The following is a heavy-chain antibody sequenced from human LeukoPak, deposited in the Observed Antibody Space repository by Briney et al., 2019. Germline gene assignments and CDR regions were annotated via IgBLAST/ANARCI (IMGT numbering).Heavy chain of an antibody. Sequence: SETLSLTCAVYGGSFSGYYWSWIRQPPGKGPEWIGEINHSGSTNYNPSLKSRVTISVDTSKNQFSLKLSSVTAADTAVYYCARRAKLGIKKVWYFDLWGRGTLVTVSS. V-gene: IGHV4-34*01. D-gene: IGHD7-27*01. J-gene: IGHJ2*01. CDR1: GGSFSGYY. CDR2: INHSGST. CDR3: ARRAKLGIKKVWYFDL.